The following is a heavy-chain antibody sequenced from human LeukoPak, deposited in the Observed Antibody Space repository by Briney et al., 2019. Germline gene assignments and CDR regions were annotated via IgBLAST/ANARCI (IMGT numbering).Heavy chain of an antibody. CDR1: GYTFTGYY. CDR3: ARVGSGWYNWFDP. D-gene: IGHD6-19*01. Sequence: ASVKVSCKASGYTFTGYYMHWVRQAPGRGLEWMGRINPNSGGTNYAQKFQGRVTMTRDTSISTAYMELSRLRSDDTAVYYCARVGSGWYNWFDPWGQGTLVTVSS. CDR2: INPNSGGT. V-gene: IGHV1-2*06. J-gene: IGHJ5*02.